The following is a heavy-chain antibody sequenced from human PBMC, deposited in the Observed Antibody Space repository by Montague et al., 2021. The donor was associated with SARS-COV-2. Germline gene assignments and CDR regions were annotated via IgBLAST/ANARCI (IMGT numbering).Heavy chain of an antibody. J-gene: IGHJ6*03. CDR1: GGSFSTYS. V-gene: IGHV4-34*01. Sequence: SGTLSLTCAVHGGSFSTYSWNWIRQPPGKGLEWIGEIHHGGSTNYNPSLKSRVTISADTSKNQFSLKLTSVAAADMAVYYCARLGDGVVPSPILGVGPYYSYYYMDVWGKGTTVTVSS. CDR3: ARLGDGVVPSPILGVGPYYSYYYMDV. CDR2: IHHGGST. D-gene: IGHD3-10*01.